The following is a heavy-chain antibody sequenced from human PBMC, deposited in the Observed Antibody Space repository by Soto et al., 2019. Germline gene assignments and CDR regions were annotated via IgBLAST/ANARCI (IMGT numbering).Heavy chain of an antibody. J-gene: IGHJ4*02. CDR1: GHTFHNYA. Sequence: EVQLLESGGGLEQPGGSLRLSCVGSGHTFHNYAMTWVRQAPGKGLEWVSGISGSGGSTYYADSVRGRFTISRDDSKNTLYLQMNSRRAEDTPVYYCAKVSRGIGVVPAAVNWGQGTLVTVSS. D-gene: IGHD2-2*01. V-gene: IGHV3-23*01. CDR3: AKVSRGIGVVPAAVN. CDR2: ISGSGGST.